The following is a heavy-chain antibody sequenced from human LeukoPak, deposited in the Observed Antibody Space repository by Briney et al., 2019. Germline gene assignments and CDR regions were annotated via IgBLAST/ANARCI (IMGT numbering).Heavy chain of an antibody. Sequence: ASVKVSCKASTSTFNTYAYGINWLRQAPGQGLEWMGWISAYNGNTNYAQKLQGRVTMTTDTSTSTAYMELRSLRSDDTAVYYCARDLPYDYVWGSPPHAFDIWGQGTMVTVSS. CDR3: ARDLPYDYVWGSPPHAFDI. D-gene: IGHD3-16*01. CDR2: ISAYNGNT. V-gene: IGHV1-18*01. CDR1: TSTFNTYAYG. J-gene: IGHJ3*02.